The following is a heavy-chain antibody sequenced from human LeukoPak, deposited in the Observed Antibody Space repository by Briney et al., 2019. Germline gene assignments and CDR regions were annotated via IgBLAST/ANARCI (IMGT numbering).Heavy chain of an antibody. CDR1: GFTFRIHG. CDR3: ARGLRFNYYYMDV. D-gene: IGHD5-12*01. CDR2: ISYDGSNK. V-gene: IGHV3-30*03. Sequence: PGGSLRLSCAAFGFTFRIHGMDWVRQAPGKGLEWVAVISYDGSNKYYADSVKGRFTISRDNSKNTLYLQMNSLRAEDTAVYYCARGLRFNYYYMDVWGKGTTVTVSS. J-gene: IGHJ6*03.